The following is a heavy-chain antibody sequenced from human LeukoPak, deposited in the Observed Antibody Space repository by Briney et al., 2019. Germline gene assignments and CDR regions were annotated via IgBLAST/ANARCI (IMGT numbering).Heavy chain of an antibody. D-gene: IGHD4-17*01. CDR1: GGSISSGGYS. V-gene: IGHV4-30-2*01. Sequence: PSETLSLTCAVSGGSISSGGYSWSWIRQPPGKGLEWIGYIYHSGSTYYNPSLKSRVTISVDRSKNQFSLKLSSVTAADTAVYYCARVPTTVTTGFAFDIWGQGTMVTVSS. J-gene: IGHJ3*02. CDR3: ARVPTTVTTGFAFDI. CDR2: IYHSGST.